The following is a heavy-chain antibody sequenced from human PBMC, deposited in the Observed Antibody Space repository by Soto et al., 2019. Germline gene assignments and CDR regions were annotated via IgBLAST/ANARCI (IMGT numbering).Heavy chain of an antibody. V-gene: IGHV3-23*05. CDR3: VSWVSDHFDY. Sequence: GGSLRLSCAASGFTFSDSAMSWVRLAPGTGLEWVSTINPTGTNTHYADSAKGRFTISRDNSRNTVDLQMNSLRAADTALYYCVSWVSDHFDYWGQGTPVTVSS. J-gene: IGHJ4*02. CDR2: INPTGTNT. D-gene: IGHD3-16*01. CDR1: GFTFSDSA.